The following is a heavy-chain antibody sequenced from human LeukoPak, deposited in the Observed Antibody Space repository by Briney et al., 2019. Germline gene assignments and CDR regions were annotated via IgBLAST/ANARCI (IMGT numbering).Heavy chain of an antibody. CDR2: INHSGST. J-gene: IGHJ4*02. Sequence: SETLSLTCAVYGGSFSGYYWSWIRQPPGKGLEWIGEINHSGSTNYNPSLRSRVTISVDTSKNQFSLKLSSVTAADTAVYYCARGPIINYIRDHTFFDYWGQGTLVTVSS. CDR1: GGSFSGYY. D-gene: IGHD3-10*02. V-gene: IGHV4-34*01. CDR3: ARGPIINYIRDHTFFDY.